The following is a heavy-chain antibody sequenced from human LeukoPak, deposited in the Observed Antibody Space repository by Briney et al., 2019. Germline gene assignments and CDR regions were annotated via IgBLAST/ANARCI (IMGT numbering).Heavy chain of an antibody. CDR1: GGSFSGYY. CDR2: INHSGST. Sequence: SETLSLTCAVYGGSFSGYYWSWIRQPPGKGLEWIGEINHSGSTNYNPSLKSRVTISVDTSKNQFSLKLSSVTAADTAVYYCARAIVGAYFEYWGQGTLVTVSS. CDR3: ARAIVGAYFEY. J-gene: IGHJ4*02. V-gene: IGHV4-34*01. D-gene: IGHD1-26*01.